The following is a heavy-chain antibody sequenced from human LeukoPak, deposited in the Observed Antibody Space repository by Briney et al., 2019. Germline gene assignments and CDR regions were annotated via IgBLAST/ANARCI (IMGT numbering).Heavy chain of an antibody. CDR2: ISYDGSNK. D-gene: IGHD6-13*01. Sequence: PGGSLRLSCAASGFTFSSYGMHWVRQAPGKGLEWVAVISYDGSNKYYADSVKGRFTISRDNSKNTLYLQMNSLRAEDTAVYYCAKDHGAGTGYFDYWGQGTLVTVSS. CDR3: AKDHGAGTGYFDY. J-gene: IGHJ4*02. V-gene: IGHV3-30*18. CDR1: GFTFSSYG.